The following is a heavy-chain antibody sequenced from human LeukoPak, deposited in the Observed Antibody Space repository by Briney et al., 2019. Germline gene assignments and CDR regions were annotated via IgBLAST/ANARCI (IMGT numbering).Heavy chain of an antibody. V-gene: IGHV3-21*01. Sequence: GGSLRLSCAASGFTFSSYSMNWVRQAPGKGLEWVSSISSSSSYIYYADSVKGRFTISRDNAKNSLYLQMNSLRAEDTAVYYCAGPRGYVDTAMVDAFDIWGQGTMVTVSS. D-gene: IGHD5-18*01. CDR2: ISSSSSYI. J-gene: IGHJ3*02. CDR1: GFTFSSYS. CDR3: AGPRGYVDTAMVDAFDI.